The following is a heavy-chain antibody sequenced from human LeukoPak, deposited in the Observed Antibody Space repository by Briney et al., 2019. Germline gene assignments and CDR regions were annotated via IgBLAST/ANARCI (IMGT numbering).Heavy chain of an antibody. J-gene: IGHJ4*02. D-gene: IGHD6-13*01. CDR2: IKQDGSEK. CDR3: ARGGYSSRVKYYGY. V-gene: IGHV3-7*01. Sequence: SGGSLRLSCAASGFTFSSYWMTWVRQAPGKGPEWVANIKQDGSEKYYVDSVKGRFTVSRDNAKNSLYLQMNSLRTEDTAVYYCARGGYSSRVKYYGYWGQGTLVTVSS. CDR1: GFTFSSYW.